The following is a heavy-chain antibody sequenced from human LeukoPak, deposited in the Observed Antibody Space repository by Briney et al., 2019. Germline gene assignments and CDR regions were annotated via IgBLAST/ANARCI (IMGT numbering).Heavy chain of an antibody. J-gene: IGHJ4*02. Sequence: GGSLRLSCAASGFTFSYYEMNWVRQAPGKGLEWVSYISSDGFTIYYADSVKGRFTISRDNAKNSLFLQMNSLRAEDTAVYYCARGGLMGFWGQGTLVTVSS. CDR2: ISSDGFTI. CDR1: GFTFSYYE. D-gene: IGHD3-16*01. CDR3: ARGGLMGF. V-gene: IGHV3-48*03.